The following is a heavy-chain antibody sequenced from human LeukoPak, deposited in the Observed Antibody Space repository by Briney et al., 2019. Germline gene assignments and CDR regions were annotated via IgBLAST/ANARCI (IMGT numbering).Heavy chain of an antibody. V-gene: IGHV3-7*01. D-gene: IGHD2-8*01. Sequence: PGGSLRLSCAASGFTFSSYWMSWVRQAPGKGLEWVANIKQDGSEKYYVDSVKGRFTISRDKAKNSLYLQMNSLRAEDTAVYYCAREVYAIPGYYYYYMDVWGKGTTVTVSS. J-gene: IGHJ6*03. CDR1: GFTFSSYW. CDR3: AREVYAIPGYYYYYMDV. CDR2: IKQDGSEK.